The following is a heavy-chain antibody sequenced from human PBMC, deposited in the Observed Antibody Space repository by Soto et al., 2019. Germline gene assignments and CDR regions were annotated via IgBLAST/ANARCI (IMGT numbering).Heavy chain of an antibody. V-gene: IGHV3-30*18. J-gene: IGHJ6*02. Sequence: PGESLKISCAASGFSFSSYGMHWVRQGPGKGLEWVAFMSYDGSNKYYAESEKGRFTISRDNSKNTLYLQMNSLRAEDTAVYYCAKDRVAALNVGGMDVWGQGTTVTVSS. D-gene: IGHD6-13*01. CDR3: AKDRVAALNVGGMDV. CDR1: GFSFSSYG. CDR2: MSYDGSNK.